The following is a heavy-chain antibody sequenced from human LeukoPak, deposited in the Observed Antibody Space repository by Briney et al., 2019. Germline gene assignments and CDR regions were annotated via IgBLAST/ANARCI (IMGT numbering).Heavy chain of an antibody. V-gene: IGHV3-23*01. CDR3: AKSMAAAGPYADY. D-gene: IGHD6-13*01. Sequence: GGSLRLSCAASEFTLSSYAMSWVRQAPGKGLEWVSSISGNGAHSYYADSVKGRFTISRDFSRNAVYLQMSSLRVEDTAEYYCAKSMAAAGPYADYWGPGTLVTVSS. J-gene: IGHJ4*02. CDR2: ISGNGAHS. CDR1: EFTLSSYA.